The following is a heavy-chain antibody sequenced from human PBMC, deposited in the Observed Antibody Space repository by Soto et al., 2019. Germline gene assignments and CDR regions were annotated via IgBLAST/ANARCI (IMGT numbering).Heavy chain of an antibody. V-gene: IGHV4-34*01. CDR3: ARGHLLRYFDWLQTNDAFDI. CDR2: INHSGST. CDR1: GGSFSGYY. D-gene: IGHD3-9*01. Sequence: SETLSLTCAVYGGSFSGYYWSWIRQPPGKGLEWIGEINHSGSTNYNPSLKSRVTISVDTSKNQFSLKLSSVTAADTAVYYCARGHLLRYFDWLQTNDAFDIWGQGTMVTVSS. J-gene: IGHJ3*02.